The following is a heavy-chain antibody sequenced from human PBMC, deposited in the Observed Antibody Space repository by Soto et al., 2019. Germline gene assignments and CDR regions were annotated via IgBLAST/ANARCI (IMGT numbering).Heavy chain of an antibody. Sequence: QVQLQESGPGLVKPSGTLSLTCAVSGGSISTNNWWNWVRQPPGKGLEWIGEVYHSESTNYNPSFEGGLAMSVAKSNNPFSLTLKSVTAADTALFDCARTSTSGTPFDYWGQGSLVTVSS. D-gene: IGHD1-1*01. CDR1: GGSISTNNW. CDR3: ARTSTSGTPFDY. V-gene: IGHV4-4*02. CDR2: VYHSEST. J-gene: IGHJ4*02.